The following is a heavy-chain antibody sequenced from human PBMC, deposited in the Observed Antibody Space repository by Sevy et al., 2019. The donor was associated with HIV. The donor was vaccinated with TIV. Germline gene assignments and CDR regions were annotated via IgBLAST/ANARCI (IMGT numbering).Heavy chain of an antibody. Sequence: GGSLRLSCAASGFTFATYWMTWVRQAPGKGLEWVAYIKQDGTDKYYVDSVRGRFTISRDNGKNSLYLQMSSLRAEDTAVYFCARALADWGSFHYSSWGRGTPVTVSS. J-gene: IGHJ4*02. D-gene: IGHD3-16*02. V-gene: IGHV3-7*01. CDR3: ARALADWGSFHYSS. CDR2: IKQDGTDK. CDR1: GFTFATYW.